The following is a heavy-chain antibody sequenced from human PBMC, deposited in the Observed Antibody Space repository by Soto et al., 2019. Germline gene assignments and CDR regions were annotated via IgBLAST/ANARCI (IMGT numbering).Heavy chain of an antibody. CDR2: IYYSGST. Sequence: LSLTCTVSGXSISSGGYYWSWIRQHPGKGLEWIGYIYYSGSTYYNPSLKSRVTISVDTSKNQFSLKLSSVTAADTAVYYCARGRGHAFTTEYFQHWGQGTLVTVSS. J-gene: IGHJ1*01. CDR1: GXSISSGGYY. CDR3: ARGRGHAFTTEYFQH. D-gene: IGHD3-16*01. V-gene: IGHV4-31*03.